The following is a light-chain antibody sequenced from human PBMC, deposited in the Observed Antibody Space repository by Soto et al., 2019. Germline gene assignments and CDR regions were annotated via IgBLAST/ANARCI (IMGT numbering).Light chain of an antibody. V-gene: IGKV1-5*01. J-gene: IGKJ1*01. CDR3: QQYNSYST. CDR2: DAS. Sequence: DIQMTQSPSTLSASVGDRVTITCRASQSISSWLAWYRQKPGKAPNLLIYDASSLQSGVPSRFSGSGSGTEFTLTISSLQPDDFATYYCQQYNSYSTFGQGTKVDNK. CDR1: QSISSW.